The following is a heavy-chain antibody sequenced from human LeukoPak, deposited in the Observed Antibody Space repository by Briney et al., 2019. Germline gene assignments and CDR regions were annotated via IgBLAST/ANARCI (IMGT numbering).Heavy chain of an antibody. J-gene: IGHJ4*02. CDR3: ARDLFSSSPTPTGDY. CDR1: GFTVSSNY. Sequence: GGSLRLSCAASGFTVSSNYMSWVRQAPGKGLEWVSVIYSGGSTYYADSVKGRFTISRDNSKNTLYLQMNSLRAEDTAVYYCARDLFSSSPTPTGDYWGQGTLATVSS. V-gene: IGHV3-66*01. CDR2: IYSGGST. D-gene: IGHD6-6*01.